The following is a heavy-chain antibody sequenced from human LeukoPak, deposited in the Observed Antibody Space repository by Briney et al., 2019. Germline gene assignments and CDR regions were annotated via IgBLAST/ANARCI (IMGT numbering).Heavy chain of an antibody. CDR2: INPNSGGT. V-gene: IGHV1-2*02. J-gene: IGHJ3*02. Sequence: ASVKVSCKASGYTFTGYYMHWVRQAPGQGLEWMGWINPNSGGTNYAQKFQGRVTMTRDASISTAYMELSRLRSDDTAVYYCASHSGSYSPDAFDIWGQGTMVTVSS. D-gene: IGHD1-26*01. CDR1: GYTFTGYY. CDR3: ASHSGSYSPDAFDI.